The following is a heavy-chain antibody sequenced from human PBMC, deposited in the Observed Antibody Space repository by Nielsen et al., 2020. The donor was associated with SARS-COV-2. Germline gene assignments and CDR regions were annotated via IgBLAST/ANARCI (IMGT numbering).Heavy chain of an antibody. CDR3: ARGVRGFSNVLDY. V-gene: IGHV3-30*03. CDR2: ISYDGSNK. Sequence: GGSLRLSCAASGFTFSSYGMHWVRQAPGKGLEWVAVISYDGSNKYYADSVKGRFTISRDNAKNSLYLQMNSLRAEDTALYYCARGVRGFSNVLDYWGQGTLVTVSS. J-gene: IGHJ4*02. CDR1: GFTFSSYG. D-gene: IGHD2-15*01.